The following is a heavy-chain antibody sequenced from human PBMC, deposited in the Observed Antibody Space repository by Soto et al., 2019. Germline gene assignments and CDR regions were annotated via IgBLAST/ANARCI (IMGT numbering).Heavy chain of an antibody. CDR1: GFTFSSYA. V-gene: IGHV3-23*01. CDR2: ISDSGGST. Sequence: GVSLRLSCAASGFTFSSYAMSWVRQAPGKGLEWVSAISDSGGSTYYADSVKGRFTISRDNSKNTLYLQMNSLRAEDTAVYYCATGEYYFDYWGQGTLVTVSS. CDR3: ATGEYYFDY. J-gene: IGHJ4*02.